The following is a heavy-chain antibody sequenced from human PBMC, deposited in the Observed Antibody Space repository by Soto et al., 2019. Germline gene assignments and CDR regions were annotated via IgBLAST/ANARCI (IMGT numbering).Heavy chain of an antibody. CDR1: GYSFTSYW. J-gene: IGHJ3*02. V-gene: IGHV5-51*01. CDR2: IYPGDSDT. CDR3: AIDSSGYYYPGAFDI. D-gene: IGHD3-22*01. Sequence: PGESLKISCKGSGYSFTSYWIGWVRQMPGKGLEWMGIIYPGDSDTRYSPSFQGQVTISADKSISTAYLQWSSLKASDTAMYYCAIDSSGYYYPGAFDIWGQGTMVTVSS.